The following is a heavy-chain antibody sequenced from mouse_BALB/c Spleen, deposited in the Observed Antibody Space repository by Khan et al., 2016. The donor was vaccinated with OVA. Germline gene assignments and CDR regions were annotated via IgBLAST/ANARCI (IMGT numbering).Heavy chain of an antibody. D-gene: IGHD2-1*01. J-gene: IGHJ1*01. CDR1: GFSLTSYG. Sequence: VQLKESGPGLVAPSQSPSITCTVSGFSLTSYGVHWVRQPPGKGLEWLGVIWTGGSTNYNSALMSRLSISKDNSKSQVFLKMNSLQTDDTAMYYCARYYGNYGWYFDVWGAGTTVTVSS. V-gene: IGHV2-9*02. CDR2: IWTGGST. CDR3: ARYYGNYGWYFDV.